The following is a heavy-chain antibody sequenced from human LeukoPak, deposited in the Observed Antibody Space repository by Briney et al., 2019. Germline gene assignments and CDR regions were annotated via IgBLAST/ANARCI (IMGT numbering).Heavy chain of an antibody. J-gene: IGHJ4*02. CDR3: AREIRYCSGSKCYLFDY. CDR1: GFTVSINY. D-gene: IGHD2-15*01. V-gene: IGHV3-53*01. Sequence: GGSLRLSCAASGFTVSINYMSWVRQAPGKGLEWVSVIYSGGNTYHADSVKGRFTISRDNAKNSLYLQMNSLRAEDTAVYYCAREIRYCSGSKCYLFDYWGQGTLVTVSS. CDR2: IYSGGNT.